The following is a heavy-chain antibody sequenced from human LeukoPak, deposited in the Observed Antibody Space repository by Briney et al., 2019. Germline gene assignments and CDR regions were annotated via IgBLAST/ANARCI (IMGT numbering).Heavy chain of an antibody. CDR1: GGSFSGYY. D-gene: IGHD3-3*01. V-gene: IGHV4-31*11. CDR3: ARDVEFWSGQMAFDI. CDR2: IYYSGST. Sequence: SETLSLTCAVYGGSFSGYYWSWIRQHPGKGLEWIGYIYYSGSTYYNPSLKSRVTISVDTSKNQFSLKLSSVTAADTAVYYCARDVEFWSGQMAFDIWGQGTMVTVSS. J-gene: IGHJ3*02.